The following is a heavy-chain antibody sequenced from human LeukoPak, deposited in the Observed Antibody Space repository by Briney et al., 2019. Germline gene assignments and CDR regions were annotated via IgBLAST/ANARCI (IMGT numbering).Heavy chain of an antibody. CDR2: IYYSGRT. V-gene: IGHV4-59*08. CDR1: GGSMSSYY. D-gene: IGHD3-16*01. CDR3: ERLPGGRKAPAI. J-gene: IGHJ3*02. Sequence: PSESLSLTCTVSGGSMSSYYWSWIRQPPGKGLEWIGYIYYSGRTNYTPSLKSRVTISVATCKHQFSLKLSSVTAADTAVYYCERLPGGRKAPAIWGRGTTLTLSS.